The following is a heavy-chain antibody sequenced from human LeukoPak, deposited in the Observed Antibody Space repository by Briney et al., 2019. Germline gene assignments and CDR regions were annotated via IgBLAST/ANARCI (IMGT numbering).Heavy chain of an antibody. CDR3: AAGSCSSTSCRMLDAFDI. CDR1: GFTFSSYG. Sequence: PGGSLRLSCAASGFTFSSYGMHWVRQAPGKGLEWVAFIRYDGSNKYYADSVKGRFTISRDNSKNTLYLQMNSLRAEDTAVYYCAAGSCSSTSCRMLDAFDIWGQGTMVTVSS. V-gene: IGHV3-30*02. CDR2: IRYDGSNK. J-gene: IGHJ3*02. D-gene: IGHD2-2*03.